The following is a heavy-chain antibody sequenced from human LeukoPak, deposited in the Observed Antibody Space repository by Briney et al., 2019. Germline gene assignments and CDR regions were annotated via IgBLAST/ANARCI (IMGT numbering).Heavy chain of an antibody. CDR2: IYYSGST. D-gene: IGHD1-26*01. J-gene: IGHJ4*02. Sequence: SETLSLTCTVSGGSIRSYYWSWIRQPPGKGLEWIGYIYYSGSTKYSPSLKSRATMPVDTSKNQFSLKLNSVTAADTAVYYCASGSYYFDYWGQGTLVTVSS. CDR1: GGSIRSYY. V-gene: IGHV4-59*08. CDR3: ASGSYYFDY.